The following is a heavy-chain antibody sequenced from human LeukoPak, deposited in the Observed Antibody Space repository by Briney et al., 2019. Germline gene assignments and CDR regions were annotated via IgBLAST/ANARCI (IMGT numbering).Heavy chain of an antibody. CDR3: ARDHKLQLKSPYNWFDP. Sequence: GASVKVSCTASGYSFTSYAMNWVRQAPGQGLEWMGWINTNTGNPTYAQGFTGRCVFSLDTSVSTAYLQISSLKAEDTAVYYCARDHKLQLKSPYNWFDPWGQGTLVTVSS. J-gene: IGHJ5*02. V-gene: IGHV7-4-1*02. D-gene: IGHD5-24*01. CDR2: INTNTGNP. CDR1: GYSFTSYA.